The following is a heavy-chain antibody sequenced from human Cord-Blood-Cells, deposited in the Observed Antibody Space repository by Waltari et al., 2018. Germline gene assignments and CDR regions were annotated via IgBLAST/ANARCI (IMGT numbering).Heavy chain of an antibody. Sequence: QVQLQESGPGLVKPSETLSLTCTVSGGSISSYYWSWIRQPAGKGLEWIGRIYTSGRTNYNPSLKSRVTMSVDTSKNQFSLKLSSVTAADTAVYYCARAPTTHYDFWSGYYYFDYWGQGTLVTVSS. D-gene: IGHD3-3*01. CDR2: IYTSGRT. J-gene: IGHJ4*02. V-gene: IGHV4-4*07. CDR3: ARAPTTHYDFWSGYYYFDY. CDR1: GGSISSYY.